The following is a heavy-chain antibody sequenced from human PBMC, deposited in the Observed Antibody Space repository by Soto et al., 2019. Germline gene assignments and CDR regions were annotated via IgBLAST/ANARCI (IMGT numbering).Heavy chain of an antibody. CDR3: AKGRPDMLRIWDC. D-gene: IGHD3-16*01. CDR2: IYSGGST. V-gene: IGHV3-66*01. CDR1: TVRSNH. J-gene: IGHJ4*01. Sequence: TVRSNHLSMERKAPGKGLEWVSVIYSGGSTYYADSVKGRFTISRDNSKNTLYLQMNSLRAEDTAVYYCAKGRPDMLRIWDCWGHGTLVTVSA.